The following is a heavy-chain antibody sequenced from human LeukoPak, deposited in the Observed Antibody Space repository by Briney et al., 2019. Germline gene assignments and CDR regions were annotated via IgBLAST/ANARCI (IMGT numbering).Heavy chain of an antibody. CDR1: GFTFSSYG. CDR2: IRYDGSNK. D-gene: IGHD1-14*01. V-gene: IGHV3-30*02. J-gene: IGHJ5*02. Sequence: GGSLRLSCAASGFTFSSYGMHWVRQAPGKGLEWVAFIRYDGSNKYCADSLKGRFTISRDNSKNTLYLQRNSLIAEDTAVCYCAKDTTPPKAGFDPWGQGTLVTVSS. CDR3: AKDTTPPKAGFDP.